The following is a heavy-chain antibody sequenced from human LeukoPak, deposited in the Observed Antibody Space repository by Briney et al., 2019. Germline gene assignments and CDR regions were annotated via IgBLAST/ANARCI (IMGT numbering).Heavy chain of an antibody. J-gene: IGHJ4*02. CDR1: GYSISSGYY. Sequence: SETLSLTCTVSGYSISSGYYWGWIRQPPGKGLEWIGSIYHSGSTYYNPSLKSRVTISVDTSKNQFSLKLSSVTAADTAVYYCASGPYLPLWFGELLWGTLFDYWSQGTLVTVSS. CDR3: ASGPYLPLWFGELLWGTLFDY. CDR2: IYHSGST. V-gene: IGHV4-38-2*02. D-gene: IGHD3-10*01.